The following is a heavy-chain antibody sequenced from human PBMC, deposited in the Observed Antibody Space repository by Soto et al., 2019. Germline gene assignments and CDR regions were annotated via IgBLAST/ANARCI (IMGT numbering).Heavy chain of an antibody. Sequence: QVQLVESGGGVVQPGRSLRLSCAASEFTFSRHGMHWVRQAPGKGLQCVGVIWSDGSNEVYADSVKGRFIISSDNSKNILYLQMNSLRAEDTAVYYCARERTFGDNKHNYMDVWGTGSTVTVSS. V-gene: IGHV3-33*01. D-gene: IGHD3-10*01. CDR2: IWSDGSNE. J-gene: IGHJ6*03. CDR3: ARERTFGDNKHNYMDV. CDR1: EFTFSRHG.